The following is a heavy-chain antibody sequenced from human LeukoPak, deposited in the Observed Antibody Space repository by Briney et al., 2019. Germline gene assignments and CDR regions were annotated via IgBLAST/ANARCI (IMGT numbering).Heavy chain of an antibody. J-gene: IGHJ4*02. CDR3: ARDRTGFDY. CDR2: ITSTGSTI. V-gene: IGHV3-11*01. Sequence: PGGSLRLSCAASGFIFNDYHMSWIRQAPGKGLEWVSYITSTGSTIYYADSVKGRFTISRDNAKNSLYLQMNSLRAEDTAVYYCARDRTGFDYWGQGTLVTVSS. D-gene: IGHD1-1*01. CDR1: GFIFNDYH.